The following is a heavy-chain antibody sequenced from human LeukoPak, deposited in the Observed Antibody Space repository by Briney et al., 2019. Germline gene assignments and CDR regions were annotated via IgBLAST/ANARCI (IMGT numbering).Heavy chain of an antibody. J-gene: IGHJ4*02. D-gene: IGHD3-22*01. V-gene: IGHV3-30*02. Sequence: GGSLRLSCAASGFTFSSYGMHWVRQAPGKGLEWVAFIRYDGSNKYYADSVKGRFTISRDNSKNTLYLQMNSLKAEDTAVYYCAKDLGVSWAYYFDYWGQGTLVTVSS. CDR3: AKDLGVSWAYYFDY. CDR2: IRYDGSNK. CDR1: GFTFSSYG.